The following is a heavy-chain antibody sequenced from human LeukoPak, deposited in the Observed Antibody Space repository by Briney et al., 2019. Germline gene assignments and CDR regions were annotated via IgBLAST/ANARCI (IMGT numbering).Heavy chain of an antibody. J-gene: IGHJ4*02. V-gene: IGHV4-34*01. D-gene: IGHD6-13*01. CDR3: ARGARIAAAGMGY. CDR2: INHGGST. Sequence: PSETLSLTCAVYGGSFSGYYWSWIRQPPGKGLEWIGEINHGGSTNYNPSLKSRVTISVDTSKNQFSLRLSSVTAADTAVYYCARGARIAAAGMGYWGQGSLVTVSS. CDR1: GGSFSGYY.